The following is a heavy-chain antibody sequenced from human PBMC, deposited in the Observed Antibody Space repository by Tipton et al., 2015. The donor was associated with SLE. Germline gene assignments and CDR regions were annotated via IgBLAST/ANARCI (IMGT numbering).Heavy chain of an antibody. CDR2: ISSSSSYT. CDR1: GFTFSSYE. J-gene: IGHJ4*02. CDR3: ARAVGYSYYFDY. Sequence: SLRLSCAASGFTFSSYEMNWVRQAPGKGLEWVSYISSSSSYTNYADSVKGRFTISRDNAKNSLYLQMNSLRAEDTAVYYCARAVGYSYYFDYWGQGTLVTVSS. V-gene: IGHV3-48*03. D-gene: IGHD2-15*01.